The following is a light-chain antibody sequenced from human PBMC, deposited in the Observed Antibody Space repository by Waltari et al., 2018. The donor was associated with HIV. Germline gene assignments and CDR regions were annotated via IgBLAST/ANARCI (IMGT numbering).Light chain of an antibody. J-gene: IGLJ3*02. CDR1: TSNVGTTF. CDR2: GNN. Sequence: QSVLTPPPSASETPGQRVTISCSGTTSNVGTTFVSCYQHLPGTAPKLLIYGNNQRPSGVPDLFSGSRSGTSASLAISGLRSEDEADYYCATWDGSLGALWVFGGGTKLTVL. V-gene: IGLV1-47*01. CDR3: ATWDGSLGALWV.